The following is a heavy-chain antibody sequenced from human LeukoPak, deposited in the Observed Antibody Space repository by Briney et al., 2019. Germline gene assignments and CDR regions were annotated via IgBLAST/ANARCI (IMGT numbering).Heavy chain of an antibody. CDR3: ARDLRSGSYLPTLDFDY. J-gene: IGHJ4*02. Sequence: PSETLSLTCTVSGGSISSGSYYWNWIRQPAGKGLEWIGRIYSSGSTNYNPSLKSRVTISVDTSKNQFSLKLSSVTAADTAVYYCARDLRSGSYLPTLDFDYWGQGTLVTVSS. V-gene: IGHV4-61*02. CDR1: GGSISSGSYY. D-gene: IGHD1-26*01. CDR2: IYSSGST.